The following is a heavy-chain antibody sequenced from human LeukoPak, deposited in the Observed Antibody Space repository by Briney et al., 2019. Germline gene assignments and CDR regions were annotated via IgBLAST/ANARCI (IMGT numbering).Heavy chain of an antibody. J-gene: IGHJ6*03. Sequence: ASVKVSCKASGYTFTGYYMHWERQAPGQGLEWMGWINPNSGGTNYAQKFQGRVTMTRDTSISTAYMELSRLRSDDTAVYYCATIADYYYYMDVWGKGTTVTVSS. D-gene: IGHD6-13*01. CDR2: INPNSGGT. V-gene: IGHV1-2*02. CDR1: GYTFTGYY. CDR3: ATIADYYYYMDV.